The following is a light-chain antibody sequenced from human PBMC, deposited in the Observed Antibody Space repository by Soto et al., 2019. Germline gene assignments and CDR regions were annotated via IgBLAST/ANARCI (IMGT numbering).Light chain of an antibody. Sequence: EMVMTQSPATLSVSPGERVILSCRASRSVGTTLAWYQQKPGQAPRLLIYGASTRATGIPARFSGSGSGTYFTLTISSLQSEDFAVYYCQQYNNWPDMYTFGQGTKLEIK. J-gene: IGKJ2*01. CDR1: RSVGTT. CDR2: GAS. V-gene: IGKV3-15*01. CDR3: QQYNNWPDMYT.